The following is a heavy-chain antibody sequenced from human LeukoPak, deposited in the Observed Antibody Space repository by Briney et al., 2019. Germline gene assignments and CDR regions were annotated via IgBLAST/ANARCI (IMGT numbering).Heavy chain of an antibody. D-gene: IGHD3-22*01. CDR1: GDSMNGYY. Sequence: SETLSLTCTVSGDSMNGYYRSWIRQPAGKGLEWIGRIYISGITNSNPSLKSRVTMSVDTSKYQFSLKLKSVAAADTAVYYCARGYIYYDHSGYYVYYLDYWGQGTLVTVSS. J-gene: IGHJ4*02. CDR3: ARGYIYYDHSGYYVYYLDY. V-gene: IGHV4-4*07. CDR2: IYISGIT.